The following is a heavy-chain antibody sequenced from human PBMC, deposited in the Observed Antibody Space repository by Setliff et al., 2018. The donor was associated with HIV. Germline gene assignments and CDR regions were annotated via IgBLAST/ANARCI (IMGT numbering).Heavy chain of an antibody. Sequence: SETLSLTCTVSGGSINRSRYYWGWIRQPPGKGLEWIGSIYYSGSTYQNPSLKSRVTISVGTSKNQFSLKLSSVTAADTAVYYCARRNYGILTGFYSGLGWGQGTLVTVSS. J-gene: IGHJ4*02. D-gene: IGHD3-9*01. CDR2: IYYSGST. CDR1: GGSINRSRYY. CDR3: ARRNYGILTGFYSGLG. V-gene: IGHV4-39*01.